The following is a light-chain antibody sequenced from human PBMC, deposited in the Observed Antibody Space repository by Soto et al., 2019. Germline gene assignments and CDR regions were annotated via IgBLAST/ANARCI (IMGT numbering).Light chain of an antibody. CDR1: QSSTRW. V-gene: IGKV1-5*01. J-gene: IGKJ1*01. Sequence: DIQMTQSPSTLSASLGDRVSITCRASQSSTRWLAWYQQKPGKAPKPLIYDASSLQSGVPSRFSGSGSETEFTLTISSLQPDDFVTYYCQQYKSHPLTFGQGTKVDIK. CDR2: DAS. CDR3: QQYKSHPLT.